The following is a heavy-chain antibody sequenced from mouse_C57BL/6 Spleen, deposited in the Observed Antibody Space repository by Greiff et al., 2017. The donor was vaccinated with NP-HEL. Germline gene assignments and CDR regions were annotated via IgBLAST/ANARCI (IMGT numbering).Heavy chain of an antibody. CDR1: GYTFTSYW. D-gene: IGHD2-3*01. Sequence: QVQLKQPGTELVKPGASVKLSCKASGYTFTSYWMHWVKQRPGQGLEWIGNINPSNGGTNYNEKFKSKATLTVDKSSSTAYMQLSSLTSEDSAVYDCARRGVYDGYYDAMDYWGQGTSVTVSS. V-gene: IGHV1-53*01. CDR3: ARRGVYDGYYDAMDY. J-gene: IGHJ4*01. CDR2: INPSNGGT.